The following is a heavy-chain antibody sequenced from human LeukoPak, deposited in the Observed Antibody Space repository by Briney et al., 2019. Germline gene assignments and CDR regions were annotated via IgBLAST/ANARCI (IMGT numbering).Heavy chain of an antibody. CDR2: ISSSSSTI. CDR1: GLTFSSHW. Sequence: GGSLRLSCAASGLTFSSHWMHWVRQAPGKGLEWVSYISSSSSTIYYADSVKGRFTISRDNAKNSLYLQMNSLRAEDTAVYYCARDGGYSYGYPFDYWGQGTLVTVSS. J-gene: IGHJ4*02. CDR3: ARDGGYSYGYPFDY. D-gene: IGHD5-18*01. V-gene: IGHV3-48*01.